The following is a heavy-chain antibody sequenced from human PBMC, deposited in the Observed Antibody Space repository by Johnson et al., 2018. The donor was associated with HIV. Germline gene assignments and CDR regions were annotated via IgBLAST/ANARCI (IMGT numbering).Heavy chain of an antibody. CDR3: ARCLRLDDAFDI. Sequence: VQLVESGGGLVQVGGSLRLSCAASGFTFSDYYMNWVRQAPGKGLEWVSGINWNGGRTGYADSVKGRFTISRDNAKNSLYLQMNSLRAEDTAVYYCARCLRLDDAFDIWGQGTMVTVSS. D-gene: IGHD4-11*01. CDR1: GFTFSDYY. J-gene: IGHJ3*02. V-gene: IGHV3-20*04. CDR2: INWNGGRT.